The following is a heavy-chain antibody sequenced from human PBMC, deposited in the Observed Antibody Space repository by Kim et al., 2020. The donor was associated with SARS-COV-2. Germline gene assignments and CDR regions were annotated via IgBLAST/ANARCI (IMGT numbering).Heavy chain of an antibody. J-gene: IGHJ6*02. CDR1: GGSISSYY. Sequence: SQTLSLTCTVSGGSISSYYWSWIRQPPGKGLEWIGYIYYSGSTNYYPSLKSRVTISVDTSKNQFSLKLSSVTAADTAVYYCARDSALTFGGANYYYSGMDVCGQGTTGTVSS. CDR2: IYYSGST. V-gene: IGHV4-59*01. CDR3: ARDSALTFGGANYYYSGMDV. D-gene: IGHD3-16*01.